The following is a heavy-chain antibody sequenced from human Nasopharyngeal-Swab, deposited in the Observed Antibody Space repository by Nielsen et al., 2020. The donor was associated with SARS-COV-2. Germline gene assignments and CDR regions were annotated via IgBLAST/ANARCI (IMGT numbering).Heavy chain of an antibody. J-gene: IGHJ4*02. CDR2: IDPSDSYT. Sequence: VCQMPGKGLEWMGRIDPSDSYTNYSPSFQGHVTISADKSISTAYLQWSSLKASDTAMYYCARRFHSSSWYTDYDYWGRGTLVTVSS. D-gene: IGHD6-13*01. V-gene: IGHV5-10-1*01. CDR3: ARRFHSSSWYTDYDY.